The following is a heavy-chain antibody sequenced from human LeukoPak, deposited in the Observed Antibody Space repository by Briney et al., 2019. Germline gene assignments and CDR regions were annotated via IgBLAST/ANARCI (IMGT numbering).Heavy chain of an antibody. D-gene: IGHD5-18*01. CDR3: ARGFFGAAMGSFDY. J-gene: IGHJ4*02. CDR1: GYTFTSYG. CDR2: ISAYNGNT. V-gene: IGHV1-18*01. Sequence: ASVEVSCKASGYTFTSYGISWVRQAPGQGLEWMGWISAYNGNTNYAQKLQGRVTMTTDTSTSTAYMELRSLRSDDTAVYYCARGFFGAAMGSFDYWGQGTLVTVSS.